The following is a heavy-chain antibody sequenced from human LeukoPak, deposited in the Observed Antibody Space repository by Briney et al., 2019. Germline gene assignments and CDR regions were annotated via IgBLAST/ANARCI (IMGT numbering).Heavy chain of an antibody. Sequence: PGGTLRLSCVASGFTFTNYAMSWVRQAPGKGLEWVSAISGSGGSTYYADSVKGRFTISRDNSKNTLYLQMNSLRAEDTAVYYCAKDPDDSSSSDTLFDYWGQGTLVTVSS. V-gene: IGHV3-23*01. CDR1: GFTFTNYA. J-gene: IGHJ4*02. D-gene: IGHD6-6*01. CDR3: AKDPDDSSSSDTLFDY. CDR2: ISGSGGST.